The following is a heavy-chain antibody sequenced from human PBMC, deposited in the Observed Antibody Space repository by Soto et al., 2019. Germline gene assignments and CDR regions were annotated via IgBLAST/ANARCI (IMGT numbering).Heavy chain of an antibody. Sequence: ASVKVSCKASGYTFTSYDINWVRQATGQGLEWMGWMNPNSGNTGYAQKFQGRVTMTRNTSISTAYMELSSLRSEDTAVYYCAREHKVGATPTTYYYGMDVCRQGTTVTVSS. CDR2: MNPNSGNT. V-gene: IGHV1-8*01. J-gene: IGHJ6*02. D-gene: IGHD1-26*01. CDR1: GYTFTSYD. CDR3: AREHKVGATPTTYYYGMDV.